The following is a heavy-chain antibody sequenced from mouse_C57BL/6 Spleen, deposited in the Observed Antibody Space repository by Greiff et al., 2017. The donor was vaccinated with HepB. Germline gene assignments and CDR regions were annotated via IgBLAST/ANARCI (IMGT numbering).Heavy chain of an antibody. J-gene: IGHJ2*01. Sequence: VQLQQSGAELVKPGASVKLSCKASGYTFTSYWMHWVKQRPGQGLEWIGMIHPNSGSTNYNEKFKSKATLTVDKSSSTAYMQLSSLTSEDSAVYYCARLGQLRLKDFDYWGQGTTLTVSS. CDR1: GYTFTSYW. CDR2: IHPNSGST. D-gene: IGHD3-2*02. V-gene: IGHV1-64*01. CDR3: ARLGQLRLKDFDY.